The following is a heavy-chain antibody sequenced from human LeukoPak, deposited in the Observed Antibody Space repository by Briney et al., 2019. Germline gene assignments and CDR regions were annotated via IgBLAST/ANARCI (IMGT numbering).Heavy chain of an antibody. J-gene: IGHJ4*02. D-gene: IGHD3-22*01. Sequence: GGSLRLSCAASGFTFSSYWMHWVRHAPGKGMVWVSRINSDGSSTIYADCVKGRFTISRDKDKNTLYLQMNSLRAEDTAVYYCARRRYDSSGYYFDYWGQGTLVTVSS. CDR1: GFTFSSYW. CDR2: INSDGSST. CDR3: ARRRYDSSGYYFDY. V-gene: IGHV3-74*01.